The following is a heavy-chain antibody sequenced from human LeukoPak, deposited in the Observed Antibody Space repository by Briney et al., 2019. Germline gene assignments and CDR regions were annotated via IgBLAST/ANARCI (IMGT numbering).Heavy chain of an antibody. CDR1: GGSMSRYY. CDR3: ARDNEAAARAYDY. CDR2: VYDNGIT. V-gene: IGHV4-59*12. J-gene: IGHJ4*02. Sequence: SETLSLTCTVSGGSMSRYYWSWIRQPPGKGLEWIGYVYDNGITNYNTSLKSRVTMSVDTSKNQFSLKLSSVTAADTAVYYCARDNEAAARAYDYWGQGTLVTVSS. D-gene: IGHD6-13*01.